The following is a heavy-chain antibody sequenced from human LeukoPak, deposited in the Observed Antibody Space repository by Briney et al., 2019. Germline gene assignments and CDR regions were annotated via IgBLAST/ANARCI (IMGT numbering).Heavy chain of an antibody. D-gene: IGHD3-22*01. CDR3: AKDPTDFDSSGQTYFDY. J-gene: IGHJ4*02. V-gene: IGHV3-23*01. CDR2: ISTSGGRT. CDR1: GFRFITYG. Sequence: RPGGSLRLSCETSGFRFITYGMHWVRQAPGKGLEWVSAISTSGGRTFYADSVKGRFTISRDNSKNTLYLQMNSLKAEDTAIYYCAKDPTDFDSSGQTYFDYWGQGTLVTVSS.